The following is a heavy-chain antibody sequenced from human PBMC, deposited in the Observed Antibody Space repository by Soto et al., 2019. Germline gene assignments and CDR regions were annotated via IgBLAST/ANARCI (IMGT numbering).Heavy chain of an antibody. CDR1: GFTFSSYG. CDR2: ISYDGSNK. J-gene: IGHJ4*02. Sequence: GGSLRLSCAASGFTFSSYGMHWVRQAPGKGLEWVAVISYDGSNKCYADSVKGRFTISRDNSKNTLYLQMNSLRAEDTAVYYCAKDILVYSSGWDLSDYWGQGTLVIVSS. CDR3: AKDILVYSSGWDLSDY. D-gene: IGHD6-19*01. V-gene: IGHV3-30*18.